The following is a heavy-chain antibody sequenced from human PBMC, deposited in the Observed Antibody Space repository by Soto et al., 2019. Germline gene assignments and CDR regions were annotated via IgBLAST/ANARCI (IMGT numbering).Heavy chain of an antibody. D-gene: IGHD2-15*01. CDR2: VSIGGST. CDR3: TKRRSAGGHFDS. Sequence: GGSLRLSCAASGFTFSSYAMGWVRQGPGKGLEWVAVVSIGGSTHYADTVRGRFTIARDNSKNTLSLQMNSLTAEDMAVYFCTKRRSAGGHFDSWGQGALVTVSS. J-gene: IGHJ4*02. V-gene: IGHV3-23*01. CDR1: GFTFSSYA.